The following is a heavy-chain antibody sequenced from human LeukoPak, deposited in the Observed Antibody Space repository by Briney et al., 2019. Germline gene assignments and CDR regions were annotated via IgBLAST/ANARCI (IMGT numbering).Heavy chain of an antibody. Sequence: SETLSLTCTVSGGSISSGGYYWSWIRQPPGKGLEWIGSIYYSGSTYYNPSLKSRVTISVDTSKNQFSLKLSSVTAADTAVYYCARESPDYGDYAGVGYNWFDPWGQGTLVTVSS. V-gene: IGHV4-39*07. CDR3: ARESPDYGDYAGVGYNWFDP. J-gene: IGHJ5*02. D-gene: IGHD4-17*01. CDR1: GGSISSGGYY. CDR2: IYYSGST.